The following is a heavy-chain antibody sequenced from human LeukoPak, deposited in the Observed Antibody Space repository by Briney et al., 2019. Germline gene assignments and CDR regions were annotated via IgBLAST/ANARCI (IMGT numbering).Heavy chain of an antibody. J-gene: IGHJ4*02. CDR3: AKSARTYYDFWSGYYGY. Sequence: PGGSLRLSCAASGFTFSSYAMSWVRQAPGKGLEWVSAISGSGGSTYYADSVKGRFTISRDNSKNTLYLQMNSLRAEDTAVYYCAKSARTYYDFWSGYYGYWGQGTLVTVSS. CDR1: GFTFSSYA. V-gene: IGHV3-23*01. D-gene: IGHD3-3*01. CDR2: ISGSGGST.